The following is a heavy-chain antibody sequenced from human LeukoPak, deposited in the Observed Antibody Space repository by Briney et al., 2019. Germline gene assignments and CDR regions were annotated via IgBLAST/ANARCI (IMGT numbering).Heavy chain of an antibody. CDR1: GYTFTSYG. D-gene: IGHD3-16*01. CDR3: ARDSGDYVWGSYIGYFDY. Sequence: ASVKVSCKASGYTFTSYGISWVRQAPGQGLEWMGWISAYNGNTNYAQKLQGRVTMTRDTSTSTVYMELSSLRSEDTAVYYCARDSGDYVWGSYIGYFDYWGQGTLVTVSS. J-gene: IGHJ4*02. V-gene: IGHV1-18*04. CDR2: ISAYNGNT.